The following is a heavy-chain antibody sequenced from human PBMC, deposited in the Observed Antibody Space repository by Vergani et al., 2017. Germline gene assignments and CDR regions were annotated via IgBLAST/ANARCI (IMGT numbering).Heavy chain of an antibody. Sequence: QLQLQQSGPGLVKPSETLFLTCTVSADSISSGSYYWGWIRQPPGKRLEWIGSIYYSGLTYYNPSLKSRVAISVDTSKNKFSLKVTSVTAADTAVYFCARQWPGSGWSPGDFDDWGQGILVTVSS. CDR2: IYYSGLT. J-gene: IGHJ4*02. V-gene: IGHV4-39*01. CDR1: ADSISSGSYY. D-gene: IGHD6-19*01. CDR3: ARQWPGSGWSPGDFDD.